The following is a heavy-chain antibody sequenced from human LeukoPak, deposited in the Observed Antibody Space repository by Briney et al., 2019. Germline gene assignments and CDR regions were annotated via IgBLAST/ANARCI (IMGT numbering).Heavy chain of an antibody. CDR2: ISGSGGST. CDR1: GFTFSSYG. J-gene: IGHJ4*02. CDR3: ARGPFSPKYSSSWYWDY. Sequence: GGTLRLSCAASGFTFSSYGMSWVRQAPGKGLEWVSGISGSGGSTYYADSVKGRFTISRDNSKNTLYLQMNSLRAEDTAVYYCARGPFSPKYSSSWYWDYWGQGTLVTVSS. V-gene: IGHV3-23*01. D-gene: IGHD6-13*01.